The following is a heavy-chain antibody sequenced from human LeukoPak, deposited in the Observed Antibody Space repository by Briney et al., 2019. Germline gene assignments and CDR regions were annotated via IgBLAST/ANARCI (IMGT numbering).Heavy chain of an antibody. V-gene: IGHV3-23*01. CDR3: ARAPHYSNYGPYYYGMDV. J-gene: IGHJ6*02. CDR2: ISGSGGST. D-gene: IGHD4-11*01. Sequence: GGSLRLSCAASGFTFSTYAVSWVRQAPGKGLEWVSSISGSGGSTSYADSVKGRFTISRDNSKNTLYLQMNSLRAEDTAVYYCARAPHYSNYGPYYYGMDVWGQGTTVTVSS. CDR1: GFTFSTYA.